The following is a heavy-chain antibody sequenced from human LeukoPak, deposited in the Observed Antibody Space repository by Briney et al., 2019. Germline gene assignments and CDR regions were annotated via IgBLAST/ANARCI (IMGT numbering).Heavy chain of an antibody. CDR2: IGWDDDK. CDR1: GFSLSTSGMC. D-gene: IGHD6-13*01. Sequence: ESGPALVKPTQTLTLTCTFSGFSLSTSGMCVSWIRQPPGKALEWLALIGWDDDKYYSTSLKTRLTISKDTSKNQVVLTMTNMDPVDTATYYCARILSLAGYSSSWYDYWGQGTLVTVSS. V-gene: IGHV2-70*01. CDR3: ARILSLAGYSSSWYDY. J-gene: IGHJ4*02.